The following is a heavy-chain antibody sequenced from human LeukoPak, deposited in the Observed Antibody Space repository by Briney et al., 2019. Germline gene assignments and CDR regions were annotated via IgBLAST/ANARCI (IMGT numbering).Heavy chain of an antibody. CDR1: GFTFSSYS. Sequence: GGSLRLSCAASGFTFSSYSMNWVRQAPGKGLEWVSYISSSSSTIYYADSVKGRFTISRDNAKNSLYLQMNSLRAEDTAVYYCARDRSTIFGVVTTGYWGQGTLVTVSS. CDR2: ISSSSSTI. V-gene: IGHV3-48*01. J-gene: IGHJ4*02. CDR3: ARDRSTIFGVVTTGY. D-gene: IGHD3-3*01.